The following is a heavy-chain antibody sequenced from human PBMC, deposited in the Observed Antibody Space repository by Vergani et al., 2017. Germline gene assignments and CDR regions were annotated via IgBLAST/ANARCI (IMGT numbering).Heavy chain of an antibody. V-gene: IGHV4-59*01. CDR2: IYYSGST. J-gene: IGHJ4*02. Sequence: QVQLQESGPGLVKPSETLSLTCTVSGGSISSYYWSWIRQPPGKGLEWIGYIYYSGSTNYNPSLKSRVTISVDTSTNQFSLKLSSVTAADTAVYYCARALPVYGDYAQTDYWGQGTLVTVSA. CDR3: ARALPVYGDYAQTDY. D-gene: IGHD4-17*01. CDR1: GGSISSYY.